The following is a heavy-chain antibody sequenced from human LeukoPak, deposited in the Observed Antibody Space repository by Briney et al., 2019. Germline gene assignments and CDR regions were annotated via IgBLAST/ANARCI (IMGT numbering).Heavy chain of an antibody. D-gene: IGHD3-10*01. CDR3: ARHSVRGVFQA. CDR1: GFTFTTYW. J-gene: IGHJ4*02. V-gene: IGHV3-7*01. Sequence: GGSLRLSCAASGFTFTTYWMNWVRQAPGKGLEWVANIKQDINEKYYVDSVKGRFTISRDNAKNSLYLQMNSLRAEDTAVYYCARHSVRGVFQAWGQGTLVTVSS. CDR2: IKQDINEK.